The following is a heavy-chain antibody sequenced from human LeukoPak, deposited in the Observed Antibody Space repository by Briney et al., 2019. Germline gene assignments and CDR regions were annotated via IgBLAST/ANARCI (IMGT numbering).Heavy chain of an antibody. V-gene: IGHV3-30*04. Sequence: GGSLRLSCAASGFTFSSYGMHWVRQAPGKGLEWVAVISYDGSNKYYADSVKGRFTISRDNSKNTLYLQMNSLRAEDTAVYYCARVWNYDFWSGYHDWGQGTLVTVSS. J-gene: IGHJ4*02. CDR3: ARVWNYDFWSGYHD. D-gene: IGHD3-3*01. CDR1: GFTFSSYG. CDR2: ISYDGSNK.